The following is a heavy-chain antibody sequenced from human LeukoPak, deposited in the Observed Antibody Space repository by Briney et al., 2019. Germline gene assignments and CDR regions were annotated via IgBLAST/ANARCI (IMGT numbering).Heavy chain of an antibody. V-gene: IGHV1-69*13. D-gene: IGHD3-22*01. CDR2: IIPIFGTA. CDR3: ARDQDPYYDSSGYPMLDY. Sequence: ASVKVSCTASGGTFSIYAISWVRQAPGQGLEWMGGIIPIFGTANYAQKFQGRVTITADESTSTAYMELSSLRSEDTAVYYCARDQDPYYDSSGYPMLDYWGQGTLVTVSS. J-gene: IGHJ4*02. CDR1: GGTFSIYA.